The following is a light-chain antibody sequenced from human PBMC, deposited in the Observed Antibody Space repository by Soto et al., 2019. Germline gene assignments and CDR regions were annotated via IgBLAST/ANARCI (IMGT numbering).Light chain of an antibody. Sequence: EIVMTQSPATLSVSPGERATLSCRASQRVSNNLAWYQQKPGQTPKLLIYGSSTRATGIPARFSGSGSGTEYTITISSLQSQDFAVFHCQQYNNWPWTFGQGTRVEIK. CDR1: QRVSNN. CDR3: QQYNNWPWT. V-gene: IGKV3-15*01. J-gene: IGKJ1*01. CDR2: GSS.